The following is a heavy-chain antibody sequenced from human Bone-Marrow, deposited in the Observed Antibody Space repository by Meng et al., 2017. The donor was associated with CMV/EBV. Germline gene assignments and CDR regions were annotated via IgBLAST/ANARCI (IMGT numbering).Heavy chain of an antibody. J-gene: IGHJ4*02. V-gene: IGHV4-30-4*08. Sequence: QVQLQESGPGLVKPSQTLSLTCTVSGGSISSGDYYWSWIRQPPGKGLEWIGYIYYSGSTNYNPSLKSQVTMSVDTSKNQFSLKLSSVTAADTAVYYCARTQDTAMVAYYFDYWGQGTLVTVSS. CDR3: ARTQDTAMVAYYFDY. CDR2: IYYSGST. D-gene: IGHD5-18*01. CDR1: GGSISSGDYY.